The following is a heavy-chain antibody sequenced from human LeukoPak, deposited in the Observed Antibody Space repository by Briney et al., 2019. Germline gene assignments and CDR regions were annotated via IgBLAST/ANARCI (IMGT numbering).Heavy chain of an antibody. CDR1: GFTFSDHY. Sequence: GGSLRLSCAASGFTFSDHYMDWVRQAPGKGLEWVGRTRNKANSYTTEYAASVKGRFTISRDDSKNPLYLQMNSLKTEDTAVYYCARGRYYDFWSGYLPDYYYYMDVWGKGTTVTVSS. V-gene: IGHV3-72*01. CDR3: ARGRYYDFWSGYLPDYYYYMDV. D-gene: IGHD3-3*01. J-gene: IGHJ6*03. CDR2: TRNKANSYTT.